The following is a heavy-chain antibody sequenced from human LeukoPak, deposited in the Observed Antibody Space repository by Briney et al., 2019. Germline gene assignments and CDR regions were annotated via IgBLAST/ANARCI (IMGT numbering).Heavy chain of an antibody. J-gene: IGHJ4*02. D-gene: IGHD3-22*01. V-gene: IGHV3-7*01. CDR1: GFAFSSYW. CDR2: IKQDGSEK. CDR3: AREGGGWLLPFDY. Sequence: GGSLRLSCAAAGFAFSSYWMSWVRQAPGKGLEWVANIKQDGSEKFYVDSVKGRFTISRDNAKNSLYLQMNSLRAEDTAVYYCAREGGGWLLPFDYWGQGTLVTVSS.